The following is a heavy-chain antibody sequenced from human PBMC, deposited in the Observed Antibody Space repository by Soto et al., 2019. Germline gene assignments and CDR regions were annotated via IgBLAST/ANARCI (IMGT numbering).Heavy chain of an antibody. V-gene: IGHV1-69*13. D-gene: IGHD5-12*01. J-gene: IGHJ6*02. CDR2: IIPIFGTA. CDR1: GGTFSSYA. CDR3: ASEKGYSGYDFRYYYYGMDV. Sequence: SVKVSCKASGGTFSSYAISWVRQAPGQGLEWMGGIIPIFGTANYAQKFQGRVTITADESTSTAYMELSSLRSEDTAVYYCASEKGYSGYDFRYYYYGMDVWGQGTTVTVSS.